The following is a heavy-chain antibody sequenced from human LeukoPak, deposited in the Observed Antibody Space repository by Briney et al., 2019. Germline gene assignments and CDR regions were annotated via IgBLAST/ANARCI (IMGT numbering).Heavy chain of an antibody. J-gene: IGHJ6*02. D-gene: IGHD2-21*02. Sequence: GGSLRLSCAASGFTVSSNYMNWVRQAPGKGLEWVSVMYSGGSTFYGDSVKGRFTISRDNAKNSLYLQMNSLRAEDTAVYYCAKYGVTAIPIRYFYGMDVWGQGTTVTVSS. V-gene: IGHV3-66*01. CDR1: GFTVSSNY. CDR3: AKYGVTAIPIRYFYGMDV. CDR2: MYSGGST.